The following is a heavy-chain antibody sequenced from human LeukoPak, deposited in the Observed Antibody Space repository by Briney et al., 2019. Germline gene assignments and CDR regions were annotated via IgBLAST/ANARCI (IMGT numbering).Heavy chain of an antibody. V-gene: IGHV5-51*01. CDR3: ARRSREYYDFWSGYWAFDY. J-gene: IGHJ4*02. CDR2: IYPGDSDT. CDR1: GYSFTSYW. D-gene: IGHD3-3*01. Sequence: GESLKISCKGPGYSFTSYWIGWVRQMPGKGLEWMGIIYPGDSDTRYSPSFQGQVTISADKSISTAYLQWSSLKASDTAMYYCARRSREYYDFWSGYWAFDYWGQGTLVTVSS.